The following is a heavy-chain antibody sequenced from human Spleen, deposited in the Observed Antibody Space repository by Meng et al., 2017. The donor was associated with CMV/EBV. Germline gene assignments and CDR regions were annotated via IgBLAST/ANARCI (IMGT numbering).Heavy chain of an antibody. Sequence: GGSLRLSCAASGFTFSNYVMAWARQIPGKGLEWVSAVSESGDIPYYADSVKGRFIVSRDNSKNTLYLQMNSLRAEDTAVYYCAKAPRGQQLVDYWGQGTLVTVSS. D-gene: IGHD6-13*01. CDR1: GFTFSNYV. CDR3: AKAPRGQQLVDY. CDR2: VSESGDIP. J-gene: IGHJ4*02. V-gene: IGHV3-23*01.